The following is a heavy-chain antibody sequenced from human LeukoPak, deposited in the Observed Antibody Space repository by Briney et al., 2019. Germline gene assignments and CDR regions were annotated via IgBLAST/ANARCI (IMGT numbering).Heavy chain of an antibody. J-gene: IGHJ4*02. Sequence: SQTLSLTCTVSGGSISSYYWSWIRQPPGKGLEWIGYIYYSGSTNYNPSLKSRVTISVDTSKNQFSLKLSSVTAADTAVYYCARGSSSWYYFDYWGQGTLVTVSS. CDR3: ARGSSSWYYFDY. V-gene: IGHV4-59*01. CDR2: IYYSGST. CDR1: GGSISSYY. D-gene: IGHD6-13*01.